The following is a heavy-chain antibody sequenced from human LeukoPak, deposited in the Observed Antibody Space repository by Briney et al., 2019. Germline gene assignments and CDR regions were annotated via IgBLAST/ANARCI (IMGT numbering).Heavy chain of an antibody. CDR1: GYSFTSYW. Sequence: GESLRISCKGSGYSFTSYWVGWVRQMPGKGLEWMGIIYPGDSDTRYNPSFRGQVTISADKSISTAYLQWSSLKASDTAMYYCARRRSCSGGSCYEDFDYWGQGTLVTASS. V-gene: IGHV5-51*01. J-gene: IGHJ4*02. CDR2: IYPGDSDT. CDR3: ARRRSCSGGSCYEDFDY. D-gene: IGHD2-15*01.